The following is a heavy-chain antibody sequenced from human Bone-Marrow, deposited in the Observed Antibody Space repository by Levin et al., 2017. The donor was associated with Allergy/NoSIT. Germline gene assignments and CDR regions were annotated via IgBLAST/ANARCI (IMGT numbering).Heavy chain of an antibody. CDR1: GFSLSNSRVG. CDR3: ARTTLGLCSTTKCSYFDY. D-gene: IGHD2-2*01. V-gene: IGHV2-5*02. Sequence: QTLSLTCDFSGFSLSNSRVGVGWIRQPPGKALEWLAVIYWDDDKRYSPSLENRLTITKDTSKNQVVLTMTHMDPLDTATYYCARTTLGLCSTTKCSYFDYWGQGTQVTVSS. J-gene: IGHJ4*02. CDR2: IYWDDDK.